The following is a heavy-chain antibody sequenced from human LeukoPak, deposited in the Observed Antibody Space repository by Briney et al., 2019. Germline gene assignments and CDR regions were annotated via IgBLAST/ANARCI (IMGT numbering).Heavy chain of an antibody. CDR2: IYYSGST. D-gene: IGHD6-19*01. CDR3: ARGGGVAGTPYNPYDY. Sequence: SETLSLTCTVSGGSISSYYWSWIRQPPGKGLEWIGYIYYSGSTNYNPSLKSRVTISVDTSKNQFSLKLSSVTAADTAVYYCARGGGVAGTPYNPYDYWGQGTLVTVSS. J-gene: IGHJ4*02. CDR1: GGSISSYY. V-gene: IGHV4-59*01.